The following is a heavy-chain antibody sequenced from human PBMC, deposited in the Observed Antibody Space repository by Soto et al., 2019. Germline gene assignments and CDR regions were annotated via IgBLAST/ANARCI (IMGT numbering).Heavy chain of an antibody. CDR3: ARGGQDFWSGPFDY. CDR2: IDNSGST. Sequence: SETLSLTCTVSGGSISNYFCNWIRQPAGKGLEWIGRIDNSGSTNYNPSLKSRITMSADTSRNQFSLKLNSVTGADTAVYYCARGGQDFWSGPFDYWGQGALVTVSS. V-gene: IGHV4-4*07. J-gene: IGHJ4*02. CDR1: GGSISNYF. D-gene: IGHD3-3*01.